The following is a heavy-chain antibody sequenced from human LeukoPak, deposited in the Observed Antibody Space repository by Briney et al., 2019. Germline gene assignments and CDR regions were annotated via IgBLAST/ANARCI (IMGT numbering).Heavy chain of an antibody. J-gene: IGHJ5*02. CDR1: GGSFSDYY. CDR2: INHSGRT. CDR3: ARGRGVVYRDWFDH. D-gene: IGHD2-8*02. Sequence: SETLSLTCAVYGGSFSDYYWTWIRQPPGKGLEGIGEINHSGRTKYNPSLKSRVTISVDTSKSQFSLDLKSVTAADTAVYYCARGRGVVYRDWFDHWGQATLVTVSS. V-gene: IGHV4-34*01.